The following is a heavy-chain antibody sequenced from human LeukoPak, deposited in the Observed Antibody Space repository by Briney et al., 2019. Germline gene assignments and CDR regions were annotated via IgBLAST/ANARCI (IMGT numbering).Heavy chain of an antibody. V-gene: IGHV4-38-2*02. J-gene: IGHJ5*02. D-gene: IGHD6-13*01. Sequence: AETLSLTCTVSGYSISSGYYWGWIRQPPGKGLEWTGIIYHSGSTYYNPSLKSRVTISVDTSKNQCSLKLSSVTAADTAVYFCARAYRSSWYANWFDPWGQGTLVTVSS. CDR2: IYHSGST. CDR1: GYSISSGYY. CDR3: ARAYRSSWYANWFDP.